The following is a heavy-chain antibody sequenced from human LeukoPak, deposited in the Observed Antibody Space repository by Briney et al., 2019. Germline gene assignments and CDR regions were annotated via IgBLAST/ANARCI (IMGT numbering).Heavy chain of an antibody. CDR1: GFTFDDYA. J-gene: IGHJ4*02. D-gene: IGHD6-13*01. CDR2: ISWNSGSI. V-gene: IGHV3-9*01. Sequence: GGSLRLSCAASGFTFDDYAMHWVRQVPGKGLEWVSGISWNSGSIVYADSVKGRFTISRDNAKNSLYLQMNSLRAEDTALYYCAKDVKAAAKGKGTRFDFWGQGTLVTVSS. CDR3: AKDVKAAAKGKGTRFDF.